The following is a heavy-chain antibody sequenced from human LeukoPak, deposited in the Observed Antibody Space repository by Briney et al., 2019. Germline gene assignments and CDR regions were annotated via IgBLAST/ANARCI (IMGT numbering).Heavy chain of an antibody. D-gene: IGHD1-26*01. V-gene: IGHV3-66*01. Sequence: GGSLRLSCAASGFTVSSNYMSWVRQAPGKGLEWVSVIYSGGSTYCADSVKGRFTISRDNSKNTLYLQMNSLRAEDTAVYYCARDRELDYGMDVWGQGTTVTVSS. J-gene: IGHJ6*02. CDR1: GFTVSSNY. CDR2: IYSGGST. CDR3: ARDRELDYGMDV.